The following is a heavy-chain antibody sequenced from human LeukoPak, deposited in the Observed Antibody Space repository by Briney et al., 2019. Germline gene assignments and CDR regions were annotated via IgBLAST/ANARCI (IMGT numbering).Heavy chain of an antibody. Sequence: QSGGSFRLSCAASGFSFRDYAMHWVRQPPGKGLEWVSGISGSGGSTFYPDSVKGRFTISRDNSRNTVYLEVNSLRAEDTAVYYCAKDWEITIRRWFDGWGQGTLITVSS. D-gene: IGHD1-14*01. V-gene: IGHV3-23*01. J-gene: IGHJ5*02. CDR2: ISGSGGST. CDR1: GFSFRDYA. CDR3: AKDWEITIRRWFDG.